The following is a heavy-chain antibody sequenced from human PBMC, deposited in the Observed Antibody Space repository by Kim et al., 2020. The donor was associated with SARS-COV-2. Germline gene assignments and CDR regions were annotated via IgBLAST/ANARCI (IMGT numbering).Heavy chain of an antibody. J-gene: IGHJ4*02. D-gene: IGHD3-10*01. CDR1: GGSFSGYY. CDR3: ARRLSNTSGWGSHYCDL. CDR2: INHSGRT. V-gene: IGHV4-34*01. Sequence: SETLSLTCAVYGGSFSGYYWSWIRQPPGKVLEWIGEINHSGRTNYNPSLKSRVTISVDTSKNQFSLKLTSVTAADTAVYFCARRLSNTSGWGSHYCDLWGPGILVTVSS.